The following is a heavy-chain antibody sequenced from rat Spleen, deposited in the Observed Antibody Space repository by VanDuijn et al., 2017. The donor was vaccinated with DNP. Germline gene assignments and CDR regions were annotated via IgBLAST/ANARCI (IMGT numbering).Heavy chain of an antibody. Sequence: EVKLVESGGGLVQPGRSLKLSCAASGFNFNDYWMAWVRQAPGKGLEWIGEINKDSSTINYSPSLKDKFTISRDNAQNTLYLQMSTLGSEDTATYFCARHDNSDFDYWGQGVMVTVSS. V-gene: IGHV4-2*01. D-gene: IGHD1-10*01. CDR3: ARHDNSDFDY. CDR2: INKDSSTI. J-gene: IGHJ2*01. CDR1: GFNFNDYW.